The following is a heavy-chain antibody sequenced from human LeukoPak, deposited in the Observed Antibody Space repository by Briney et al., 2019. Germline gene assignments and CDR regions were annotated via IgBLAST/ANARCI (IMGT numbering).Heavy chain of an antibody. CDR1: GFTFSSYA. CDR2: ISYDGSNK. CDR3: ARDHSQPLYYYDSSGSP. D-gene: IGHD3-22*01. J-gene: IGHJ5*02. Sequence: GGSLRLSCAASGFTFSSYAMHWVRQAPGKGLEWVAVISYDGSNKYYADSVKGRFTISRDNSKNTLYLQMNSLRAEDTAVYYCARDHSQPLYYYDSSGSPWGQGTLVTVSS. V-gene: IGHV3-30-3*01.